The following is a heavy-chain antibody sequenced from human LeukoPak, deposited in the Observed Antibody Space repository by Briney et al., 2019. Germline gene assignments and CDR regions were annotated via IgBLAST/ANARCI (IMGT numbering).Heavy chain of an antibody. Sequence: GGSLRLSCAASGFSFSNYWMHWVRQAPGKGLEWVANIEPDGSQKYYVDSVKGRFTISRENAKNSLYLQMGSLRAEDTAIYYCARAVGGGESYWGQGTLVTVSS. J-gene: IGHJ4*02. CDR1: GFSFSNYW. D-gene: IGHD3-10*01. CDR2: IEPDGSQK. CDR3: ARAVGGGESY. V-gene: IGHV3-7*04.